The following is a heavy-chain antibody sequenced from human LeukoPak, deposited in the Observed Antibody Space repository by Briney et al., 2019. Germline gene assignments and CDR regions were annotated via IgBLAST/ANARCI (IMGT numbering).Heavy chain of an antibody. Sequence: SETLSLTCTVSGGSISSYYWSWIRQPPGKGLEWIGYIYYSGSTNYNPSLKSRVTISVDTSKNQFSLKLSSVTAADTAVYYCARSYLRYFDWFPPGDYWGQGTLVTVSS. D-gene: IGHD3-9*01. CDR2: IYYSGST. CDR1: GGSISSYY. J-gene: IGHJ4*02. V-gene: IGHV4-59*01. CDR3: ARSYLRYFDWFPPGDY.